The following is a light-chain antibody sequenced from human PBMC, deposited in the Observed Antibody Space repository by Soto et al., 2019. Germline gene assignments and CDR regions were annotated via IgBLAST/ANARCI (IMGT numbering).Light chain of an antibody. CDR2: KAS. CDR1: QSISNW. CDR3: QQYNSFSPLS. J-gene: IGKJ2*01. V-gene: IGKV1-5*03. Sequence: DIQMTQSPSTLSASVRDRVTITCRASQSISNWLAWYQQKPGKAPKLLIYKASNLESGVPSRFNGSGSGTEFTLTISSLQPDDFATYYCQQYNSFSPLSFGQGTKLEIK.